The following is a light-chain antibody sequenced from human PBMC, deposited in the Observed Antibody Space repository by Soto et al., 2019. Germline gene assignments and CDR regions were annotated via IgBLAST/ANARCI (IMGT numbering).Light chain of an antibody. J-gene: IGKJ1*01. CDR3: MQDTQPTWT. Sequence: DIVMTQTPLSSRVTLGQPASISCRSSQSLVHSDGNTYLNWLHQRPGQPPRLLLYKISNRFFGVPERFSGSGAGTHFTLTINRVEAEDVGVYYCMQDTQPTWTFGQGTKVEIK. CDR2: KIS. V-gene: IGKV2-24*01. CDR1: QSLVHSDGNTY.